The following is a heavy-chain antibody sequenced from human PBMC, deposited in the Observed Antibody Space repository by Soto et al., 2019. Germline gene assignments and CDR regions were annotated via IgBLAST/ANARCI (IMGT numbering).Heavy chain of an antibody. J-gene: IGHJ4*02. D-gene: IGHD1-1*01. Sequence: GGSLRLSCAASGFTFDDYAMRWVRQAPGKGLEWVSGISWNSGSIGYADSVKGRFTISRDNAKNSLYLQMNSLRAEDTALYYCAKDITLEPPWRYFDYWGQGTLVTVSS. V-gene: IGHV3-9*01. CDR2: ISWNSGSI. CDR1: GFTFDDYA. CDR3: AKDITLEPPWRYFDY.